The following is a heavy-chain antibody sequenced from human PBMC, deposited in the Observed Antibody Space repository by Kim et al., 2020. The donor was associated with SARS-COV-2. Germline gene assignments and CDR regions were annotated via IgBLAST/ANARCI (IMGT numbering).Heavy chain of an antibody. CDR1: GFTFSSYA. CDR2: ISYDGSNK. V-gene: IGHV3-30*04. Sequence: GGSLRLSCAASGFTFSSYAMHWVRQAPGKGLEWVAVISYDGSNKYYADSVKGRFTISRDNSKNTLYLQMNSLRAEDTAVYYCARDHGSGSYHDYWGQGTLVTVSS. D-gene: IGHD3-10*01. J-gene: IGHJ4*02. CDR3: ARDHGSGSYHDY.